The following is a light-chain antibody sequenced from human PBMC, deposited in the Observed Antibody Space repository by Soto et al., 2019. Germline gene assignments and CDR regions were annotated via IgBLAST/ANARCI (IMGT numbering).Light chain of an antibody. V-gene: IGLV1-36*01. CDR3: AAWDDSLKGVV. Sequence: QSVLTQPPSVSEAPRQRVTISCSGGSSNIGNNAVSWYQQLPGKAPKLLIYSDDLLPSGVSDRFSGSKSGASASLAISGLQCEDEADYYCAAWDDSLKGVVFGGGTKLTVL. CDR2: SDD. CDR1: SSNIGNNA. J-gene: IGLJ2*01.